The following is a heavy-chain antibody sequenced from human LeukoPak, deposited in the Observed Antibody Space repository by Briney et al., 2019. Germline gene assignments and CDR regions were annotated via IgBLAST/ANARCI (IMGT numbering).Heavy chain of an antibody. CDR3: AKDLRGSIAAAGGNWFDP. Sequence: GESLRLSCSASGFTFSSYAMHWVRQAPGKGLEWVAFIRYDGSNKYYADSVKGRFTISRDNSKNTLYLQMNSLRAEDTAVYYCAKDLRGSIAAAGGNWFDPWGQGTLVTVSS. J-gene: IGHJ5*02. V-gene: IGHV3-30*02. D-gene: IGHD6-13*01. CDR1: GFTFSSYA. CDR2: IRYDGSNK.